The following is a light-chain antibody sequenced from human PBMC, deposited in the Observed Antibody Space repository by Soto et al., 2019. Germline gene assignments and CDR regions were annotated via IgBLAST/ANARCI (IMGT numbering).Light chain of an antibody. J-gene: IGKJ1*01. CDR3: QQYGSSSTWT. Sequence: EIVLTQSPGTLSLSPVERATLSCMSSQSVISSYLAWYQQKPGQAPRLLIYGASSRATGIPDRFSGSGSGTDFTLTIRRLEPEDFAVYYCQQYGSSSTWTFGQGTKVDIK. CDR1: QSVISSY. CDR2: GAS. V-gene: IGKV3-20*01.